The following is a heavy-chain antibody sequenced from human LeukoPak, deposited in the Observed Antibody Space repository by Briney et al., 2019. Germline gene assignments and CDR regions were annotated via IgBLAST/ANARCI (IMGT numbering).Heavy chain of an antibody. CDR2: ISTSSYTI. CDR1: GFTFTDDY. CDR3: ATRVTADSYEAFDI. D-gene: IGHD6-13*01. V-gene: IGHV3-11*04. Sequence: GGSLRLSCVASGFTFTDDYMTWIRQAPGKGLEWISYISTSSYTIYYADSVKGRFTISRDNAKNSLYLQMNSLRAEDTALYYCATRVTADSYEAFDIWGQGTMLTVSS. J-gene: IGHJ3*02.